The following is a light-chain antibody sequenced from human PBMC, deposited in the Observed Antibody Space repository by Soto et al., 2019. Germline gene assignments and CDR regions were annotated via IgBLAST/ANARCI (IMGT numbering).Light chain of an antibody. J-gene: IGLJ2*01. CDR1: SSNIGSNT. CDR2: GNN. V-gene: IGLV1-44*01. CDR3: AAWDDSLNAVV. Sequence: QSVLTQPPSASGTPGQRVTISCSGSSSNIGSNTVNWYQQLPGTAPKLLIYGNNQRPSGVPDRFSGSKSGTSASLAISGLQSEDEADYYCAAWDDSLNAVVFGGGTKLTVL.